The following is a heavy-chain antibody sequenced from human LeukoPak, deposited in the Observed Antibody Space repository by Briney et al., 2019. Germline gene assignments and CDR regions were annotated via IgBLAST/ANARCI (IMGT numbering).Heavy chain of an antibody. CDR1: GFTVSSSF. CDR2: IYSGGST. J-gene: IGHJ3*02. CDR3: ARDSQYSSSWHDAFDI. Sequence: HPGGSLRLSCAASGFTVSSSFMSWVRQAPGKGLEWVSVIYSGGSTYYADSVKGRFSISRDNSKNSLYLQMNSLRAEDTAVYYCARDSQYSSSWHDAFDIWGQGTMVTVSS. V-gene: IGHV3-53*01. D-gene: IGHD6-13*01.